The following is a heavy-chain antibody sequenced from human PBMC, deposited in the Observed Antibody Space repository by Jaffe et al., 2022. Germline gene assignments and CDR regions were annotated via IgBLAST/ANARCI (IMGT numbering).Heavy chain of an antibody. D-gene: IGHD3-10*01. V-gene: IGHV2-70*20. Sequence: QVTLRESGPALVKPTQTLTLTCTFSGFSLSTSGMCVSWVRQPPGKALEWLALIDWDDDKYYSTSLKTRLTISKDTSKNQVVLTMTNMDPVDTATYYCARITDYYGSGSYYFDYWGQGTLVTVSS. CDR1: GFSLSTSGMC. CDR3: ARITDYYGSGSYYFDY. CDR2: IDWDDDK. J-gene: IGHJ4*02.